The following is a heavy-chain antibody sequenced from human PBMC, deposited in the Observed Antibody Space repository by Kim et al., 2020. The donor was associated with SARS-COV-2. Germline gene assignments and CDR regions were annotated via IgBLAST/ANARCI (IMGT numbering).Heavy chain of an antibody. D-gene: IGHD2-21*02. CDR1: GGSISSGGYY. CDR3: AAIGSYCGGDCYTFDY. J-gene: IGHJ4*02. V-gene: IGHV4-31*03. CDR2: IYYSGST. Sequence: SETLSLTCTVSGGSISSGGYYWSWIRQHPGKGLEWIGYIYYSGSTYYNPSLKSRVTISVDTSKNQFSLKLSSVTAADTAVYYCAAIGSYCGGDCYTFDYWGQGTLVTVSS.